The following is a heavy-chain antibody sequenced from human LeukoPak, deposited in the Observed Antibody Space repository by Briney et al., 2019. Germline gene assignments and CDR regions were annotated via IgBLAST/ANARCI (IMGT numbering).Heavy chain of an antibody. J-gene: IGHJ4*02. CDR3: ARLDTIFGVAKGFDY. CDR1: GGFISSGGYY. D-gene: IGHD3-3*01. V-gene: IGHV4-61*08. CDR2: IYYSGST. Sequence: SDTLSLTCSVSGGFISSGGYYGRWIPQPPAKGLEWIGYIYYSGSTKYNPSLKSRVTISVDASKNQFFLKLSFVIAADTAVYYCARLDTIFGVAKGFDYWGQGILVTVSS.